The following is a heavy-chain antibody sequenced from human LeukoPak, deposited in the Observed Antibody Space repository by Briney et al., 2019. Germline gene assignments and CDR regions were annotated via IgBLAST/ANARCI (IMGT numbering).Heavy chain of an antibody. V-gene: IGHV3-11*03. CDR1: GFTFSDYY. Sequence: GGSLRLSCAASGFTFSDYYMSWIRQAPGKGLEWVSYISSSSSYTNYADSVKGRFTISRDNAKNSLYLQMNSLRAEDTAVYYCASIRGGYYFDYWGQGTLVTVSS. D-gene: IGHD3-16*01. CDR3: ASIRGGYYFDY. CDR2: ISSSSSYT. J-gene: IGHJ4*02.